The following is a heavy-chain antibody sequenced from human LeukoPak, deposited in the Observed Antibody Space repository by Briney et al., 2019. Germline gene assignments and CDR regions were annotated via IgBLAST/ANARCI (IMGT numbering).Heavy chain of an antibody. CDR3: AKGNFPRTFYDSSGYLDY. Sequence: PGGSLRLSCAASGFTFSSYGMHWVRQAPGKGLEWVAFIRYDGSNKYYADSVKGRFTISRDNSKNTLYLQMNSLRAEDTAVYYCAKGNFPRTFYDSSGYLDYWGQGTLVTVSS. V-gene: IGHV3-30*02. J-gene: IGHJ4*02. D-gene: IGHD3-22*01. CDR1: GFTFSSYG. CDR2: IRYDGSNK.